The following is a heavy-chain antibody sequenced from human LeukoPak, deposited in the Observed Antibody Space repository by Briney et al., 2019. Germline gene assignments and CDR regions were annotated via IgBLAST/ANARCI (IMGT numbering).Heavy chain of an antibody. CDR2: IIPIFGTA. V-gene: IGHV1-69*13. CDR3: AREFRGIVDY. J-gene: IGHJ4*02. Sequence: GASVKVSCKASGGTFSSYAISWVRQAPGQGLEWMGGIIPIFGTANYAQKFQGRVTITADESTSTAYMELSSPRSEDTAVYYCAREFRGIVDYWGQGTLVTVSS. D-gene: IGHD3-16*01. CDR1: GGTFSSYA.